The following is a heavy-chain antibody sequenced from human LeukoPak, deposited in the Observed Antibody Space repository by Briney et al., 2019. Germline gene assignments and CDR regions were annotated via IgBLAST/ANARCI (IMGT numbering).Heavy chain of an antibody. D-gene: IGHD4-11*01. Sequence: GASVKVSFKASGYTFTSYGISWVRQAPGQGVERMGWISAYNGNTNYAQKLQGRVTMTTDTSTSTAYMELRSLRSDDTAVYYCARAMTTVTLHPLRGYWFDPWGQGTLVTVSS. CDR3: ARAMTTVTLHPLRGYWFDP. CDR2: ISAYNGNT. CDR1: GYTFTSYG. J-gene: IGHJ5*02. V-gene: IGHV1-18*01.